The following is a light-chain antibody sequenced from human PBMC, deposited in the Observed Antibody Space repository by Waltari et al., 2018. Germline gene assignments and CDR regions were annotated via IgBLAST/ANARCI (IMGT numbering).Light chain of an antibody. CDR2: KNN. CDR1: SSNIGSHY. Sequence: QSVLTQPPSASGTPGQKVTTSCNGSSSNIGSHYVYWYQQLPGTAPKLLIFKNNQRPSGVPDRFSDSKSGTTASLAINGLRSEDEADYYCAAWDDSLSGLVLGGGTKVTVL. V-gene: IGLV1-47*01. J-gene: IGLJ3*02. CDR3: AAWDDSLSGLV.